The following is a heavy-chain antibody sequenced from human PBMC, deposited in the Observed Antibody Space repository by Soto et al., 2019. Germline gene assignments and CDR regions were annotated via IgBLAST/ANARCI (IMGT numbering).Heavy chain of an antibody. V-gene: IGHV2-5*01. J-gene: IGHJ4*02. CDR1: GFSLSSTAVG. CDR3: AHGSGWLSDY. D-gene: IGHD6-19*01. Sequence: QITLKESGPTLVKPTQPLTLTCTFSGFSLSSTAVGVNWIRQPPGKALEWLALIYWNDDNHYSPSLKSRLTGTKYTYKNQVVLTMTNMDPMDTATYYCAHGSGWLSDYWGQGTLVTVSS. CDR2: IYWNDDN.